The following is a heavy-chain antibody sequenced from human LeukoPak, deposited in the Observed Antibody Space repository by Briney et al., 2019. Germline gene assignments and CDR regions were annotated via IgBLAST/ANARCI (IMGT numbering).Heavy chain of an antibody. CDR3: AGNIVYRCYDIMTGDYIAYYCGIDV. CDR1: GGSFSAYY. Sequence: SETLSLTCAVYGGSFSAYYWSWIRQPPGKGLEWIGEISHSGSTSSNPSLKSRVTISVDTSKNQFSLNLSSVTAADTVVYYCAGNIVYRCYDIMTGDYIAYYCGIDVGGKGSSVTVS. J-gene: IGHJ6*01. CDR2: ISHSGST. V-gene: IGHV4-34*01. D-gene: IGHD3-9*01.